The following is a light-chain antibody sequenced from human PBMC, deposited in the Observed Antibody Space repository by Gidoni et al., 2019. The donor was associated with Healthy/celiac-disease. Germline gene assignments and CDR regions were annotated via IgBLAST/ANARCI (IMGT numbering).Light chain of an antibody. J-gene: IGKJ1*01. Sequence: DIQMTQSPSFLSASVGDRVTITCRASQSISSYLIWYQQKPGKAPKLLIYAASSLQSGVPSRFSGSGSGTDFTLTISSLQPEDFATYYCQQSDSTPRTFXQXTKVEIK. CDR3: QQSDSTPRT. V-gene: IGKV1-39*01. CDR2: AAS. CDR1: QSISSY.